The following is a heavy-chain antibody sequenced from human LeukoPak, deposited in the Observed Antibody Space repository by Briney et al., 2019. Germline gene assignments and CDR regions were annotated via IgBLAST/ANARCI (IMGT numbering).Heavy chain of an antibody. Sequence: GGSLRLSCAASGFTFSSFTMIWVRQAPGKGLEWVSSISHTDDPSHYADSVRGRFSISRDNAKNSLYLQMNSLRVEDAAVYYCTRDPNHPGYSSGWYYWGQGTLVTVSS. CDR2: ISHTDDPS. V-gene: IGHV3-48*04. CDR3: TRDPNHPGYSSGWYY. J-gene: IGHJ4*02. D-gene: IGHD6-19*01. CDR1: GFTFSSFT.